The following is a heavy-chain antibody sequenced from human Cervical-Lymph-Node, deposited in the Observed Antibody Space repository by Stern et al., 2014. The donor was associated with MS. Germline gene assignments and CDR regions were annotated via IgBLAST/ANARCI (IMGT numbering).Heavy chain of an antibody. CDR3: VGDERVLSWTY. Sequence: MQLVQSGGGLVQPGGSLRLSCEASGFSVSSNYMGWVRQAPGKGLEWVSVLYSAGNTYYADSVKGRFTISRDNSKNTLYLQMDSLRAEDTAVYYCVGDERVLSWTYWGQGTLVTVSS. CDR2: LYSAGNT. V-gene: IGHV3-66*01. D-gene: IGHD1-1*01. CDR1: GFSVSSNY. J-gene: IGHJ4*02.